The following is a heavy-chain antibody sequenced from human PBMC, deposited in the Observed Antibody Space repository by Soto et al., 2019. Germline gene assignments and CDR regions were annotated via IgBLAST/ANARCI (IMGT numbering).Heavy chain of an antibody. CDR3: ATRIIGYRTGSSCYPTPYFFDY. D-gene: IGHD2-15*01. J-gene: IGHJ4*02. CDR1: GASTSSNSYY. CDR2: IFYSGST. Sequence: PSETLSLTCTVSGASTSSNSYYWGWVRQPPGEGLEWIGSIFYSGSTYYNPSLKSRVTISVDTSKDQFSLKLSSVTAADTAVYYCATRIIGYRTGSSCYPTPYFFDYWGQGTQVTVSS. V-gene: IGHV4-39*01.